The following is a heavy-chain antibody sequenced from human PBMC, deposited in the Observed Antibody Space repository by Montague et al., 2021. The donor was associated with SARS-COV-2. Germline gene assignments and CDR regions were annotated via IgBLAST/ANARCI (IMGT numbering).Heavy chain of an antibody. J-gene: IGHJ6*02. CDR1: GFTFSSYE. D-gene: IGHD3-22*01. CDR3: ARNYYDSSGYYYPFYYYGMDV. CDR2: ISSSGSTI. V-gene: IGHV3-48*03. Sequence: SLRLSCAASGFTFSSYEMNWVRQAPGEGLEWVSYISSSGSTIYHADSVKGRFTISRDNAKNSLYLQMNSLRAEDTAVYYCARNYYDSSGYYYPFYYYGMDVWGQGTTVTVSS.